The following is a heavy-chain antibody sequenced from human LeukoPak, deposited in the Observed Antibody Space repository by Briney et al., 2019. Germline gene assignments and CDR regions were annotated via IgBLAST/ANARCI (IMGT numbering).Heavy chain of an antibody. CDR1: GGSISSYY. CDR3: ARQSLPGFGDDP. CDR2: IYYSGYT. V-gene: IGHV4-59*01. J-gene: IGHJ5*02. Sequence: SSETLSLTCTVSGGSISSYYWSWIRQPPGKGLKWIGNIYYSGYTTYSPSLRSRVTISVDTSKNQFSLKLSSVTAADTAVYYCARQSLPGFGDDPWGQGTLVTVSS. D-gene: IGHD3-10*01.